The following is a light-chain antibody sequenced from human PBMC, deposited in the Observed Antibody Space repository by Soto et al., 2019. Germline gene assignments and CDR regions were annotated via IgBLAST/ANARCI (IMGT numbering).Light chain of an antibody. J-gene: IGKJ4*01. V-gene: IGKV2-40*01. CDR2: TVS. CDR3: MQRIEFPLT. CDR1: QSLLDSDDVNTY. Sequence: DIVMTQTPLSLPVAPGEPASISCRSSQSLLDSDDVNTYLDWYLQKPGQSPQLLIYTVSYRASGVPDRFSGSGSGTDFTLKISRVEAEDVGVYYCMQRIEFPLTFGGGTKVDIK.